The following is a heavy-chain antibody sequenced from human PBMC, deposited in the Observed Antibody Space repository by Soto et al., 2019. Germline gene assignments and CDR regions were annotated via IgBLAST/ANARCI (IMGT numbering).Heavy chain of an antibody. CDR2: IYYSGST. V-gene: IGHV4-31*03. Sequence: PSETLSLTCSVSGGSSSSGGYSWSWIRQHPGKGLEWIGYIYYSGSTYYNPSLKSRVTISVDTSKNQFSLKLSSVTAADTAVYYCARGDFAQLPHYYYYMDVWGKGTTVTVSS. J-gene: IGHJ6*03. CDR3: ARGDFAQLPHYYYYMDV. CDR1: GGSSSSGGYS. D-gene: IGHD2-2*01.